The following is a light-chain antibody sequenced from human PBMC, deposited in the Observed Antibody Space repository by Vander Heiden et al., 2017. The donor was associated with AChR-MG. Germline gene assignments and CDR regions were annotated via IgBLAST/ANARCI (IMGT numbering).Light chain of an antibody. CDR3: QVWDINSDHRYV. V-gene: IGLV3-21*02. CDR2: DDS. J-gene: IGLJ1*01. Sequence: SYVLTQPPSESVAPGQTARITCGGNNIGSKSVHWYQQKPGQAPVLVVYDDSDRRSGIPERFSGSNSGNTATLTISRVEAGDEADYYCQVWDINSDHRYVFGTGTKVTVL. CDR1: NIGSKS.